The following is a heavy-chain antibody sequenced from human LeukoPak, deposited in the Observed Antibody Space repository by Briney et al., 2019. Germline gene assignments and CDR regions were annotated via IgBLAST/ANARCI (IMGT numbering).Heavy chain of an antibody. CDR1: GFTVNTYY. J-gene: IGHJ4*02. D-gene: IGHD3-22*01. CDR3: AREYRHPTDSSGYYVDC. V-gene: IGHV3-66*02. Sequence: GGSLRLSCAASGFTVNTYYMSWVRQALGKGLEWVAAIYRDENTYYADSVKGRFTISRDISQNMVYLQMNTLRAEDTAVYYCAREYRHPTDSSGYYVDCWGQGTLATVSS. CDR2: IYRDENT.